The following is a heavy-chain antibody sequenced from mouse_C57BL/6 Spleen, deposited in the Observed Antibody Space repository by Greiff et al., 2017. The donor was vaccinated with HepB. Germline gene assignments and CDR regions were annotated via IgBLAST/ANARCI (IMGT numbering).Heavy chain of an antibody. V-gene: IGHV1-54*01. CDR2: INPGSGGT. CDR3: ARRGYDYDEAMDY. J-gene: IGHJ4*01. Sequence: QVHVKQSGAELVRPGTSVKVSCKASGYAFTNYLIEWVKQRPGQGLEWIGVINPGSGGTNYNEKFKGKATLTADKSSSTAYMQLSSLTSEDSAVYFCARRGYDYDEAMDYWGQGTSVTVSS. CDR1: GYAFTNYL. D-gene: IGHD2-4*01.